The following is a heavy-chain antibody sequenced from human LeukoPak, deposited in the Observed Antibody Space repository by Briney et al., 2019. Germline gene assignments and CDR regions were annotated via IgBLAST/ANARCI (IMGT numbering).Heavy chain of an antibody. V-gene: IGHV4-34*01. CDR2: INHSGST. J-gene: IGHJ4*02. CDR1: GGSFSGYY. Sequence: SETLSLTCAVYGGSFSGYYWSWIRQPPGKGLEWIGQINHSGSTNYNPSLKSRVTIPVDTSKNQFSLKLSSVTAADTAVYYCARHNSGYSSGWYRLYYFDYWGQGTLVTVSS. D-gene: IGHD6-19*01. CDR3: ARHNSGYSSGWYRLYYFDY.